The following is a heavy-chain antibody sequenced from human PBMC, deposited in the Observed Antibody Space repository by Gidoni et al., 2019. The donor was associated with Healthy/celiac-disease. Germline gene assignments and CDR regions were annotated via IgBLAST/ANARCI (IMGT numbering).Heavy chain of an antibody. V-gene: IGHV4-34*01. Sequence: QVQLQKWRAGLLKPSETLSLTCAVYGGSFSGYYWSWIRQPPGKGLEWIGEINHSGSTNYNPSLKSRVTISVDTSKSQFSLKLSSVTAADTAVYYCARRRQQRGYWYFDLWGRGTLVTVSS. CDR2: INHSGST. D-gene: IGHD6-13*01. CDR3: ARRRQQRGYWYFDL. J-gene: IGHJ2*01. CDR1: GGSFSGYY.